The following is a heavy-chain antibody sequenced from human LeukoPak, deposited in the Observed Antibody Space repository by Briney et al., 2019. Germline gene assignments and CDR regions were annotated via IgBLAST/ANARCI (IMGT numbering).Heavy chain of an antibody. Sequence: PSETLSLTCTVSGGSISSYYWSWIRQPPGKGLEWIGYIYTSGSTNYNPSLKSRVTMSVDTSKNQFSLKLSSVTAADTAVYYCARHRRSSGWYGRDNWFDPWGQGTLVTVSS. CDR2: IYTSGST. CDR1: GGSISSYY. CDR3: ARHRRSSGWYGRDNWFDP. D-gene: IGHD6-19*01. J-gene: IGHJ5*02. V-gene: IGHV4-4*09.